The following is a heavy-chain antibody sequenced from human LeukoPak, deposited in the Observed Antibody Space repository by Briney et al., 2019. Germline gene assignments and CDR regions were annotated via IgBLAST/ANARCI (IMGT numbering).Heavy chain of an antibody. J-gene: IGHJ4*02. D-gene: IGHD1-26*01. Sequence: ASVKVCCKASGYTFTGYYMHWVRQAPGQGLEWMGWINPNSGGTNYAQKFRGRVTMTRDTSISTAYMELSRLRSDDTAVYYCARDSSPWELLRHFDYWGQGTLVTVSS. CDR2: INPNSGGT. V-gene: IGHV1-2*02. CDR3: ARDSSPWELLRHFDY. CDR1: GYTFTGYY.